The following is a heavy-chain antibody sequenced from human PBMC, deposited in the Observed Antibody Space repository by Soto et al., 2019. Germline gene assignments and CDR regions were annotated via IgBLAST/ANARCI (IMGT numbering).Heavy chain of an antibody. J-gene: IGHJ4*02. D-gene: IGHD3-10*01. CDR2: ISGSGGST. V-gene: IGHV3-23*01. CDR3: AKDRLHYYGSGSYYFDY. CDR1: GFTFSSYA. Sequence: GSLRLSCAASGFTFSSYAMSCVRQAPGKGLEWVSAISGSGGSTYYADSVKGRFTISRDNSKNTLYLQMNSLRAEDTAVYYCAKDRLHYYGSGSYYFDYWGQGTLVTVSS.